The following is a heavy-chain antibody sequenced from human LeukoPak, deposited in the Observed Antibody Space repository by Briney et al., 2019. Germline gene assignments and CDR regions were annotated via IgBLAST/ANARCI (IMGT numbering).Heavy chain of an antibody. V-gene: IGHV3-53*01. CDR1: GLXVSSSY. D-gene: IGHD2/OR15-2a*01. J-gene: IGHJ3*02. Sequence: GGSLRLSCAASGLXVSSSYMSXXXXAPGKGLEWVSIIYNDGSTYYADSMKGRFTISRDNSKNTLYLQVNSLRAEDTAMYYCARNILFAFDIWGQGTMVTVSS. CDR2: IYNDGST. CDR3: ARNILFAFDI.